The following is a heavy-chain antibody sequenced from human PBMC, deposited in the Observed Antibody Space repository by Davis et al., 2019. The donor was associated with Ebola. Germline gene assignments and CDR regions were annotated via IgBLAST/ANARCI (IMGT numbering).Heavy chain of an antibody. CDR2: ISHSGNT. Sequence: SETLSLTCTVSSDALNTHGYFCGWLRHPPGKGLEWLGIISHSGNTYYNPSLQSRVTISIETPKNQFSLKLTSVTAADAAVYYCAKTDDVFDVWGPGTVVTISS. J-gene: IGHJ3*01. CDR1: SDALNTHGYF. V-gene: IGHV4-39*01. CDR3: AKTDDVFDV.